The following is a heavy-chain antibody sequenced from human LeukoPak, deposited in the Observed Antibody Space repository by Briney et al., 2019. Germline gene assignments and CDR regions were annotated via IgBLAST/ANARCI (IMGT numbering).Heavy chain of an antibody. CDR2: IIPIFGTA. CDR1: GGTFSSYA. Sequence: SVKVSCKASGGTFSSYAISWVRQAPGQGLEWIGGIIPIFGTANYAQKFQGRVTITADESTSTAYMELSSLRSEDTAVYYCARGEDYDFGGAFDIWGQGTMVTVSS. J-gene: IGHJ3*02. D-gene: IGHD3-3*01. V-gene: IGHV1-69*13. CDR3: ARGEDYDFGGAFDI.